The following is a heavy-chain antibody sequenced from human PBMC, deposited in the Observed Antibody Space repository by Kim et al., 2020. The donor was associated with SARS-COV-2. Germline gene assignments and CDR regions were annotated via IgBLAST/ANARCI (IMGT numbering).Heavy chain of an antibody. V-gene: IGHV1-2*06. J-gene: IGHJ6*02. Sequence: ASVTVSCKASGYTFTGYYMHWVRQAPGQGLEWMGRINPNSGGTNYAQKFQGRVTMTRDTSISTAYMELSRLRSDDTAVYDCARLRREYYDFWSGYHGMDVWGQGTTVTVSS. D-gene: IGHD3-3*01. CDR3: ARLRREYYDFWSGYHGMDV. CDR2: INPNSGGT. CDR1: GYTFTGYY.